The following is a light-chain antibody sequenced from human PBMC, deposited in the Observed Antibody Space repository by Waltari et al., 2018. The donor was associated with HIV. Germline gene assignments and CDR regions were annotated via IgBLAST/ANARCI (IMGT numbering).Light chain of an antibody. V-gene: IGKV1-39*01. CDR3: QQTYSTPWT. Sequence: DIQMTQSPSSLSASVGDRVTITCRASHSITNYLHWYQQKPGRAPNLLISAASNLLSGVPSRFSGSRSGADFILTITSLQPEDFATYYCQQTYSTPWTFGQGTQ. J-gene: IGKJ1*01. CDR2: AAS. CDR1: HSITNY.